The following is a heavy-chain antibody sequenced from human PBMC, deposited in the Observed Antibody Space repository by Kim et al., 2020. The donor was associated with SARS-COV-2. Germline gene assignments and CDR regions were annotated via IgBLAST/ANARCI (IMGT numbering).Heavy chain of an antibody. CDR2: IWYDGSNK. CDR1: GFTFSSYG. D-gene: IGHD5-12*01. CDR3: AKDLAPYHIVATGLAFDY. J-gene: IGHJ4*02. Sequence: GGSLRLSCAASGFTFSSYGMHWVRQAPGKGLEWVAVIWYDGSNKYYADSVKGRFTISRDNSKNTLYLQMNSLRAEDTAVYYCAKDLAPYHIVATGLAFDYWGQGTLVTVSS. V-gene: IGHV3-33*06.